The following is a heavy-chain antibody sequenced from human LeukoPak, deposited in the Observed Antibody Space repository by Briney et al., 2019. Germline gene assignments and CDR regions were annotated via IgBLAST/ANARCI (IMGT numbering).Heavy chain of an antibody. J-gene: IGHJ4*02. D-gene: IGHD3-22*01. CDR2: FFPGDSDT. Sequence: PGESLKISCKGSGYSFTTYWFAWVRQIPGKGLGGMGIFFPGDSDTRYSPSFQGQVTISADKSISTAYLQWSSLKASDTAMYYCARPLASGDSSGYEVYYWGQGTLVTVSS. CDR3: ARPLASGDSSGYEVYY. V-gene: IGHV5-51*01. CDR1: GYSFTTYW.